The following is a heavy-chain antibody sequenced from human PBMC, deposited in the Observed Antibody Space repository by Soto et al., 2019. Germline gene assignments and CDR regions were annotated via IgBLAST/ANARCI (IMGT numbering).Heavy chain of an antibody. J-gene: IGHJ4*02. D-gene: IGHD2-2*02. Sequence: SEALSVTCAVYGGSFSGYYWSWIRQPPGKGLEWTGEINHSGSTNYNPSLKSRVTISVDTSKNQFSLKLSSVTAADTAVYYCARVSDIVVVPAAIPGSTDNGYYFDYWGQGTLVTVSS. CDR2: INHSGST. V-gene: IGHV4-34*01. CDR1: GGSFSGYY. CDR3: ARVSDIVVVPAAIPGSTDNGYYFDY.